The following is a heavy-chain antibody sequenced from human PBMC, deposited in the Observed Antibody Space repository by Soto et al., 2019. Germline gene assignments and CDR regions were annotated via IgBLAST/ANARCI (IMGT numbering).Heavy chain of an antibody. CDR3: ARLGPRVAHDYYYDMDV. V-gene: IGHV5-51*01. D-gene: IGHD2-15*01. J-gene: IGHJ6*02. Sequence: ESLTISCKGSGYTFTTYWIGWVRQMPGKGLECMGIIYPGDSDTRYSPSFQGQVTISADKSISTAYLQWSSLKASDTAMYYCARLGPRVAHDYYYDMDVWGQGTTVTVSS. CDR1: GYTFTTYW. CDR2: IYPGDSDT.